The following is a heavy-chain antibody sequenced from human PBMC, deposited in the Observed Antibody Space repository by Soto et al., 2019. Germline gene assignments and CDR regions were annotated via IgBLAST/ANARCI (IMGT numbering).Heavy chain of an antibody. D-gene: IGHD1-1*01. V-gene: IGHV4-4*07. CDR3: ARAASIWYDGWFDP. J-gene: IGHJ5*02. CDR2: IYTRGST. CDR1: GGSISSYY. Sequence: QVQLQESGPGLVKPSETLSLTCTVSGGSISSYYWSWIRQPAGKGLEWIGRIYTRGSTNYNPSLKRRVTMSVDTSKNQFSLKLSSVTAADTAVYYCARAASIWYDGWFDPWGQGTLVTVSS.